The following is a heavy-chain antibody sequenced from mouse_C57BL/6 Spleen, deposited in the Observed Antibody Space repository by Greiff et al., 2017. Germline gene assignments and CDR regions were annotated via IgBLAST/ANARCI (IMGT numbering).Heavy chain of an antibody. CDR1: GYTFTSYT. CDR2: INPSSGYT. Sequence: QVQLQQSGAELARPGASVKMSCKASGYTFTSYTMHWVKQRPGQGLEWIGYINPSSGYTKYNQKFKDKATLTADKSSSTAYMQLSSLTSEDSAVYYCARAPYGSSFDYWGQGTTLTVSS. CDR3: ARAPYGSSFDY. J-gene: IGHJ2*01. D-gene: IGHD1-1*01. V-gene: IGHV1-4*01.